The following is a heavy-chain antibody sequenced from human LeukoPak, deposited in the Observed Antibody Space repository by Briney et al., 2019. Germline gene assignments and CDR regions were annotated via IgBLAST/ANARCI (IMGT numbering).Heavy chain of an antibody. CDR3: ARAAIEGASTDLDY. D-gene: IGHD1-26*01. Sequence: PSETLSLTCTVSGGSISSYYRGWVRQPPGKGLEWIGYIYYDGSFNYNPSLKSRVTISVDTSRKPFSLKVTSVTAADTAVYYCARAAIEGASTDLDYWGQGTLVTVSS. CDR2: IYYDGSF. CDR1: GGSISSYY. J-gene: IGHJ4*02. V-gene: IGHV4-59*01.